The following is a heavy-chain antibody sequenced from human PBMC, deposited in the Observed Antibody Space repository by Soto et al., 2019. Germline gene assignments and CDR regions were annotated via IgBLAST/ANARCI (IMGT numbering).Heavy chain of an antibody. CDR2: LSDDGNIE. J-gene: IGHJ4*02. CDR1: GLTFSSYG. D-gene: IGHD5-18*01. Sequence: QMQLVESGGGVVQPGRSLRLSCAASGLTFSSYGMHWVRQAPGKGLEWVAFLSDDGNIEYYADSVRGRFAISRDNSKNTGFLRVKSMRAEDTAVYYCANDRRAYGYGTYFASWGKGTLVTVS. V-gene: IGHV3-30*18. CDR3: ANDRRAYGYGTYFAS.